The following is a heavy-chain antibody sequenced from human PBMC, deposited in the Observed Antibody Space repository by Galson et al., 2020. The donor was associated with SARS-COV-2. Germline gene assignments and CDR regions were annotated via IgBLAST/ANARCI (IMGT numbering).Heavy chain of an antibody. CDR1: GYRFNSYW. CDR2: IYPGDSDT. J-gene: IGHJ6*03. D-gene: IGHD2-2*01. Sequence: KIGESLKNSCKGSGYRFNSYWIGWVRQMPGKGLEWMVIIYPGDSDTRYSPSFQGQVTISADKSISTAYLQWSSLKASDTAMYYCARHNLVVPAAIGHYYYYYMDVWGKGTTVTVSS. CDR3: ARHNLVVPAAIGHYYYYYMDV. V-gene: IGHV5-51*01.